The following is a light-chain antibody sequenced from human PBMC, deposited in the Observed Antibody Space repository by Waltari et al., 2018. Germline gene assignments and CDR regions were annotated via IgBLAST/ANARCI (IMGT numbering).Light chain of an antibody. V-gene: IGLV2-14*01. CDR3: SSYTTSNTVV. CDR1: SSDVGSYIY. J-gene: IGLJ2*01. Sequence: QSALTQPASVSGSPGQSITISCTGTSSDVGSYIYVSWYQQHPGQAPKCIIYEVNNRPSGVSHRCSGSKSGNTASLTISGLPPEDEADYYCSSYTTSNTVVFGGGTKLTVL. CDR2: EVN.